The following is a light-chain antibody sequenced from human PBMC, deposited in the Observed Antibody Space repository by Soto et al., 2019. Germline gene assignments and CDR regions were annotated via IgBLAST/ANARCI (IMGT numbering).Light chain of an antibody. Sequence: QPVSVSGSPGQSITISCTGSSSDIGAYDYVSWYQQRPVKAPKLMIFDVTNRPSGVSDRFSGSKSGNTASLTISGLQTEDEADYYCSSYTSSSTPYVFGTGTKVTVL. CDR3: SSYTSSSTPYV. CDR2: DVT. CDR1: SSDIGAYDY. J-gene: IGLJ1*01. V-gene: IGLV2-14*01.